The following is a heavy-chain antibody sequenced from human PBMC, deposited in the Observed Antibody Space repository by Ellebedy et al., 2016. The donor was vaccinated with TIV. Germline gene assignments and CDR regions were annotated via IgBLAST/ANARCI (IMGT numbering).Heavy chain of an antibody. J-gene: IGHJ3*02. V-gene: IGHV4-34*01. CDR1: GGSFSGYY. D-gene: IGHD6-19*01. CDR3: ARDQHSSGWYDQDAFDI. Sequence: SETLSLTXAVYGGSFSGYYWSWIRQPPGKGLEWIGEINHSGSTNYNPSLKSRVTISVDTSKNQFSLKLSSVTAADTAVYYCARDQHSSGWYDQDAFDIWGQGTMVTVSS. CDR2: INHSGST.